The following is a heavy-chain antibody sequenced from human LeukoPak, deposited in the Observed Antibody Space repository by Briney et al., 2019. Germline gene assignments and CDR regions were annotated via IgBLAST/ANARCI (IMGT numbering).Heavy chain of an antibody. CDR1: GFTFSNAW. CDR2: IKSKTDGGTT. J-gene: IGHJ4*02. D-gene: IGHD5-18*01. CDR3: TTGPGYSYPTLCDY. Sequence: GGSLRLSCAASGFTFSNAWMSWVRQAPGKGLEWVGRIKSKTDGGTTDYAAPVKGRFTISRDDSKNTLYLQMNSLKTEDTAVYYCTTGPGYSYPTLCDYWGQGTLVTVSS. V-gene: IGHV3-15*01.